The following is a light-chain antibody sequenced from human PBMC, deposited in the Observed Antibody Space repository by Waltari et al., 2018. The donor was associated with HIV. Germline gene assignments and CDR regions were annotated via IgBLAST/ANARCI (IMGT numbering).Light chain of an antibody. Sequence: EIVLTQSPATLSVSPGERASLSCTSSHNNLAWYQQKPGQAPRLVIYGPSTRATGIPARFSGSGSGREFTLTISSLQSEDFAVYYCYQHHGWPRTFGRGTKVEVK. J-gene: IGKJ1*01. CDR3: YQHHGWPRT. V-gene: IGKV3-15*01. CDR1: HNN. CDR2: GPS.